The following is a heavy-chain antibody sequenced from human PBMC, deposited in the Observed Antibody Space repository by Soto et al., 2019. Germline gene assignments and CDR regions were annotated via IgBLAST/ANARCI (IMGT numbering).Heavy chain of an antibody. CDR1: GYTFTSYD. V-gene: IGHV1-8*01. J-gene: IGHJ6*02. Sequence: QVQLVQSGAEVKKPGASVKVSCKASGYTFTSYDINWVRQATGQGLEWMGWMNANSGNTGYAQKFQGRVTMTRNSSISTAYMELSSLRAEDTAVYYCARERTGTTSMDVWGQGTRVTVSS. CDR2: MNANSGNT. CDR3: ARERTGTTSMDV. D-gene: IGHD1-1*01.